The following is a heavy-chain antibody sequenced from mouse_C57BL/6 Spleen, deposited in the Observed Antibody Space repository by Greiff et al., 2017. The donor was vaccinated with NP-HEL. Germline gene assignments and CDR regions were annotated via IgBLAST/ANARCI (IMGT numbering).Heavy chain of an antibody. Sequence: EVQLVEPGGDLVKPGGSLKLSCAASGFTFSSYGMSWVRQTPDKRLEWVATISSGGSYTYYPDSVKGRFTISRDNAKNTLYLQMSSLKSEDTAMYCCARQGGYFDYWGQCTTLTVSS. CDR3: ARQGGYFDY. J-gene: IGHJ2*01. CDR2: ISSGGSYT. CDR1: GFTFSSYG. V-gene: IGHV5-6*01.